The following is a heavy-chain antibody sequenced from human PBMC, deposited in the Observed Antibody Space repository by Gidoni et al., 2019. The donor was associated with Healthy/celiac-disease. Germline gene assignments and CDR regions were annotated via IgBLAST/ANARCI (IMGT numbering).Heavy chain of an antibody. CDR3: AKDLHTYYYDSSGYGY. D-gene: IGHD3-22*01. Sequence: TASVFSFSSYAMSWVRQAPGKGLEWVSAISGSGGSTYYADSVKGRFTISRDNSKNTLYLQMNSLRAEDTAVYYCAKDLHTYYYDSSGYGYWGQGTLVTVSS. CDR2: ISGSGGST. J-gene: IGHJ4*02. V-gene: IGHV3-23*01. CDR1: VFSFSSYA.